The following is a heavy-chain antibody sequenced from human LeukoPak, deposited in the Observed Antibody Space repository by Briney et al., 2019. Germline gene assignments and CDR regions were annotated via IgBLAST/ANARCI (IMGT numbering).Heavy chain of an antibody. Sequence: GGSLRLSCAASGFTFDDYAMHWVRQAPGKGLEWVSGISWNSGSVGYADSVKGRFTISRDNAKNSLYLQMNSLRAEDTALYYCAKARGDGYSYYFDYWGQGTLVTVSS. V-gene: IGHV3-9*01. J-gene: IGHJ4*02. D-gene: IGHD5-24*01. CDR3: AKARGDGYSYYFDY. CDR1: GFTFDDYA. CDR2: ISWNSGSV.